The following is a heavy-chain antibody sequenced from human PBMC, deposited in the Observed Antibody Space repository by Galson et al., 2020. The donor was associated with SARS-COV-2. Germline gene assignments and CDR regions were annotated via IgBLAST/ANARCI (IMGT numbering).Heavy chain of an antibody. CDR2: ISYDGSNK. CDR3: ARSNSGSYLGAFDY. D-gene: IGHD1-26*01. J-gene: IGHJ4*02. V-gene: IGHV3-30-3*01. CDR1: GFTFSSYA. Sequence: PGGSLRLSCAASGFTFSSYAMHWVRQAPGKGLEWVAVISYDGSNKYYADSVKGRFTISRDNSKNTLYLQMNSLRAEDTAVYYCARSNSGSYLGAFDYWGQGTLVTVSS.